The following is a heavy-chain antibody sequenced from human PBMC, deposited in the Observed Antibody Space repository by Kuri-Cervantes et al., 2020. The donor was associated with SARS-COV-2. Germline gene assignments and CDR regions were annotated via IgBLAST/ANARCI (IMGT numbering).Heavy chain of an antibody. D-gene: IGHD4-17*01. CDR1: GYSFTTYW. CDR2: IYPGDSDT. J-gene: IGHJ6*03. Sequence: KVSCKGSGYSFTTYWIGWVRQMPGKGLEWMGIIYPGDSDTRYSPSFQDQVTISADKSISTAFLQWSSLKASDTAIYYCARRAYGEQVDYYYMDVWGKGTTVTVSS. V-gene: IGHV5-51*01. CDR3: ARRAYGEQVDYYYMDV.